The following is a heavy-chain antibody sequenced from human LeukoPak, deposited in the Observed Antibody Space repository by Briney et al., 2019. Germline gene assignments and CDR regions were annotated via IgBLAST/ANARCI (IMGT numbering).Heavy chain of an antibody. J-gene: IGHJ3*02. Sequence: ASVKVSCKASGYTVTSYYMHWVRQDAGQVLEWMGIIKPSGGSTSYAQKFQGRVTMTRDTSTSTVYMELSSLRSEDTAVYYCLVLGYCSGGSCPPNAFDIWGQGTMVTVSS. D-gene: IGHD2-15*01. CDR2: IKPSGGST. CDR3: LVLGYCSGGSCPPNAFDI. V-gene: IGHV1-46*01. CDR1: GYTVTSYY.